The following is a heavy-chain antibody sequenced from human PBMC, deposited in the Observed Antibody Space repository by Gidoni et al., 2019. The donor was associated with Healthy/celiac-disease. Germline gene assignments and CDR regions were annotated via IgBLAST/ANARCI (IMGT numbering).Heavy chain of an antibody. J-gene: IGHJ6*02. Sequence: QVQLVESGGGVVQPGRSLRLSCAASGFTFSSYAMHWVRQAPGKGLEWVAVISYDGSNKYYADSVKGRFTISRDNSKNTLYLQMNSLRAEDTAVYYCARDIDDYVWGSYRDYYGMDVWGQGTTVTVSS. V-gene: IGHV3-30*04. D-gene: IGHD3-16*02. CDR2: ISYDGSNK. CDR1: GFTFSSYA. CDR3: ARDIDDYVWGSYRDYYGMDV.